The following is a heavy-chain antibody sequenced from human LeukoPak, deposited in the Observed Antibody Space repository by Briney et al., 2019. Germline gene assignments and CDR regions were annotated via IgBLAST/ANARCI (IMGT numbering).Heavy chain of an antibody. J-gene: IGHJ4*02. CDR2: ISNSGSTI. D-gene: IGHD1-26*01. CDR3: ARDSESGSLYA. V-gene: IGHV3-48*03. CDR1: GLTFSSYE. Sequence: GGTLRLSCAASGLTFSSYEMNWVRQAPRKGLEWVSYISNSGSTIYYADSVEGRFTISRDNPKNSLTLEMNSLRDEETAVYFCARDSESGSLYAWGQGTLVTVSS.